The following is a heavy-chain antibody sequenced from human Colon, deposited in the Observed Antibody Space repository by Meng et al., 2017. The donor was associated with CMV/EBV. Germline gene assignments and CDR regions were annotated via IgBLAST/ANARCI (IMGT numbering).Heavy chain of an antibody. J-gene: IGHJ4*02. Sequence: HLKCPVPGLVNLSRTLSLTCTVYADSITGDVYCTWIRQSHEKRPELIGYIFHTCTTHYIPSLDSRLIISIDTSKNQFSLRLNSVNAADTAVYYCASCPLAPHLQYFDYWGRGTLVTVSS. D-gene: IGHD2-15*01. CDR3: ASCPLAPHLQYFDY. CDR1: ADSITGDVY. V-gene: IGHV4-30-4*08. CDR2: IFHTCTT.